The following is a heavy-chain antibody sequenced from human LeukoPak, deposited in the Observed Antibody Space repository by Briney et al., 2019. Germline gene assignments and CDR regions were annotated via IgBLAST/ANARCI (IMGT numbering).Heavy chain of an antibody. CDR2: ISSNGGST. J-gene: IGHJ4*02. CDR3: ARVSIFGYFDY. D-gene: IGHD3-3*01. Sequence: PGGSLRLSCAASGFTFSSYAMHWVCQAPGKGLEYVSAISSNGGSTYYANSVKGRFTISRDNSKNTLYLQMGSLRAEDMAVYYCARVSIFGYFDYWGQGTLVTVSS. CDR1: GFTFSSYA. V-gene: IGHV3-64*01.